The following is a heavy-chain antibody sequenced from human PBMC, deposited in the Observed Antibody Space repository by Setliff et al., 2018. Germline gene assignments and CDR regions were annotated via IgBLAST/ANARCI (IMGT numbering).Heavy chain of an antibody. CDR2: ITDTGRT. J-gene: IGHJ4*02. D-gene: IGHD1-1*01. V-gene: IGHV4-34*01. Sequence: SETLSLTCTVYGGPLSGFSWNWIRQSPGGGLEWIGEITDTGRTKYIPSLKSRVTISIHMSWNQFSLRLSSLTAADTAVYFCARTGTYRYFDYWGQGTQVTVSS. CDR1: GGPLSGFS. CDR3: ARTGTYRYFDY.